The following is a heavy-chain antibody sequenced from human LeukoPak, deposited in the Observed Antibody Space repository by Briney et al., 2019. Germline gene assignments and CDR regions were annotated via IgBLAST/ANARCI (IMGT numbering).Heavy chain of an antibody. CDR1: GASISSGTYS. CDR3: ARGDGSGSGRWFDP. J-gene: IGHJ5*02. D-gene: IGHD3-10*01. CDR2: IYHTGST. Sequence: PSETLSLTCTVSGASISSGTYSWNWIRQPPGEGLEWIGYIYHTGSTYYNPSLKSRVTISVDRSKNQFSLNLNSVTAADTALYYCARGDGSGSGRWFDPWGQGTLITVSS. V-gene: IGHV4-30-2*01.